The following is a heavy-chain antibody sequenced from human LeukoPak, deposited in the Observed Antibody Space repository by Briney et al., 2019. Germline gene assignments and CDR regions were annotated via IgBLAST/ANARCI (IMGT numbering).Heavy chain of an antibody. J-gene: IGHJ6*02. Sequence: GGSLRLSCAASGFTFSSYSMNWVRQAPGKGLEWVSSISSSSSYIYYADSVKGRFTISRDNAKNSLYLQMNSLRAEDTAVYYCARGHVRVVTNYYYGLDVWGQGTTVTVSS. CDR2: ISSSSSYI. V-gene: IGHV3-21*01. CDR3: ARGHVRVVTNYYYGLDV. CDR1: GFTFSSYS. D-gene: IGHD4-23*01.